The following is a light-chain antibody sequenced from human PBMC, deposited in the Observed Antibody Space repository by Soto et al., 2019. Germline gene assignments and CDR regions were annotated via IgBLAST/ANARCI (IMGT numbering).Light chain of an antibody. Sequence: QSALTQPRSVSGSPGQSVTISCTGTSSDVGANNYVSWYQQHPGKAPKLMIFDVSNRPSGVPDRFSGSKSGNTASLTISGLQAEDEADYYCCSSAGSHTYVFGTGTKLTVL. CDR1: SSDVGANNY. CDR2: DVS. J-gene: IGLJ1*01. V-gene: IGLV2-11*01. CDR3: CSSAGSHTYV.